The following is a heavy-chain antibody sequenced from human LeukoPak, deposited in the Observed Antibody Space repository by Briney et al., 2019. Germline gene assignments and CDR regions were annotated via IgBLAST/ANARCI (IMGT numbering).Heavy chain of an antibody. V-gene: IGHV3-9*03. D-gene: IGHD6-6*01. CDR3: AKDKSSSMVRYFDY. Sequence: GRSLRLSCAASGFTFDDYAMHWVRQAPGKGLEWVSGISWNSGSIGYADSVKGRFTISRDNAKNSLYLQMNSLRAEDMALYYCAKDKSSSMVRYFDYWGQGTLVTVSS. CDR1: GFTFDDYA. CDR2: ISWNSGSI. J-gene: IGHJ4*02.